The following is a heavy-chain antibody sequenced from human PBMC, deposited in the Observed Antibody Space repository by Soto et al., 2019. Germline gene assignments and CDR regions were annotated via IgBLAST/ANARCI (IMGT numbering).Heavy chain of an antibody. Sequence: QVQLLESGGGLVKPGGSLRLSCAASGFTFSDYDMSWIRQAPGKGLEWVSYISSSGSTIYYADSVKGRFTISRDNAKNSLYLHMNSMRDEATAVSYCAIVLNLRLLDYWGQRNLVTVSS. J-gene: IGHJ4*02. D-gene: IGHD4-17*01. CDR3: AIVLNLRLLDY. V-gene: IGHV3-11*01. CDR1: GFTFSDYD. CDR2: ISSSGSTI.